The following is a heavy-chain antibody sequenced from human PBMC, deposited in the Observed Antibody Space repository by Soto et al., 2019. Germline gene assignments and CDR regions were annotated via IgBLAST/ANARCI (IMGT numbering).Heavy chain of an antibody. CDR1: GGSISSYY. CDR2: IYYSGIT. V-gene: IGHV4-59*01. D-gene: IGHD6-13*01. Sequence: QVQLQESGPGLVKPSETLSLTCTVSGGSISSYYWSWIRQPPGKGLEWIGYIYYSGITNYNPSLKSRVTISVYASKNHLSLKLSSVTAADTAVYYCARGGGYSSSWYGGWGQGTLVTVSS. CDR3: ARGGGYSSSWYGG. J-gene: IGHJ4*02.